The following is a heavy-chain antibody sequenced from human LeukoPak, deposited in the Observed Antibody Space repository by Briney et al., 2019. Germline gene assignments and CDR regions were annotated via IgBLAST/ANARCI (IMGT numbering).Heavy chain of an antibody. CDR1: GGSTSNYY. D-gene: IGHD6-19*01. Sequence: PSETLSLTCTVSGGSTSNYYWSWIRQPPGKGLDWIGYIYYSGSTNYNPSLKSRVTISVDTSRNQFSLKLSSVTAADTAVYYCARHEKSSGWYYDYWGQGTLVTVSS. CDR2: IYYSGST. J-gene: IGHJ4*02. CDR3: ARHEKSSGWYYDY. V-gene: IGHV4-59*08.